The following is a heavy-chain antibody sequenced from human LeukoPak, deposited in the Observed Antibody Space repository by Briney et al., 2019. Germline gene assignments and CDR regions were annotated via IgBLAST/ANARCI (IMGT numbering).Heavy chain of an antibody. J-gene: IGHJ4*02. CDR1: GGSISSNY. CDR3: ARHGFRSGSYYFDY. V-gene: IGHV4-4*09. Sequence: PSETLSLICTVSGGSISSNYWSWIRQPPGKGLEWIGYIYTSGSTNYNPSLKSRVTISVDTSKNQFSLKLSSVTAADTAVYYRARHGFRSGSYYFDYWGQGTLVTVSS. CDR2: IYTSGST. D-gene: IGHD1-26*01.